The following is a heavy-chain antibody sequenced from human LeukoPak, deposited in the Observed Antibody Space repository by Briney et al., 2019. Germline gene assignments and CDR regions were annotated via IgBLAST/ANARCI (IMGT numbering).Heavy chain of an antibody. J-gene: IGHJ6*02. Sequence: GGSLRLSCAASGFTFSSYDMHWVRQATGKGLEWVSAIGTAGDTYYPGSAKGRFTISRENAKNSLYLQMNSLRAGDTAVYYCARDRRYCSSTGCYTGPYYYYGMDVWGQGTTVTVSS. CDR1: GFTFSSYD. D-gene: IGHD2-2*02. CDR3: ARDRRYCSSTGCYTGPYYYYGMDV. V-gene: IGHV3-13*01. CDR2: IGTAGDT.